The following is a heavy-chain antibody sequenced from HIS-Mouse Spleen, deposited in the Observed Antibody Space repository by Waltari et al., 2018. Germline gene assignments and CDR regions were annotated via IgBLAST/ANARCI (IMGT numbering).Heavy chain of an antibody. Sequence: QLQLQESGPGLVKPSETLSLTCTVSGGSISSSRYYWGWIRQPPGKGLGWIGSIYYSGRNDYNPSLKRRVTISVDTSKNQFSLKLSSVTAADTAVYYCAREIPYSRSLYDWYFDLWGRGTLVTVSS. D-gene: IGHD6-13*01. CDR1: GGSISSSRYY. V-gene: IGHV4-39*07. CDR3: AREIPYSRSLYDWYFDL. CDR2: IYYSGRN. J-gene: IGHJ2*01.